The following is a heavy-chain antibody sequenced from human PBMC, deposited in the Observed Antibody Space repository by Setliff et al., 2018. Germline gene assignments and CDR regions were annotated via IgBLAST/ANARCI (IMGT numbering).Heavy chain of an antibody. D-gene: IGHD6-19*01. CDR3: AREGVGWGFDS. Sequence: SVKVSCKASGGTFSSYAISWVRQAPGQGLEWMGGIIPFLDVTKYAQNFQDRVTFTADKSTNTAFMEMRSLRSDDKAVYYCAREGVGWGFDSWGQGTLVTVS. V-gene: IGHV1-69*10. CDR1: GGTFSSYA. J-gene: IGHJ4*02. CDR2: IIPFLDVT.